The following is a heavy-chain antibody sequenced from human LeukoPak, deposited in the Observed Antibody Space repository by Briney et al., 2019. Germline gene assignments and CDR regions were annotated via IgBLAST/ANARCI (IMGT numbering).Heavy chain of an antibody. CDR1: GLTVSSNY. CDR3: VRTSVGAPSYYFVY. V-gene: IGHV3-66*01. CDR2: LYSGGNT. J-gene: IGHJ4*02. D-gene: IGHD1-26*01. Sequence: GGSLRLSCAASGLTVSSNYMSWVRQAPGKGPEWVAVLYSGGNTYYADSVKGKFTISSDDSKNTLYLQMNSLTAEDTAVYYCVRTSVGAPSYYFVYWGQGTLVTVSS.